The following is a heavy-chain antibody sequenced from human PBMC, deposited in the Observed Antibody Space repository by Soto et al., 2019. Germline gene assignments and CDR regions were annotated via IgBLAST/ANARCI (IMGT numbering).Heavy chain of an antibody. D-gene: IGHD2-2*01. CDR2: TYYRSQWYN. CDR3: ARDSVEYLGYFDC. V-gene: IGHV6-1*01. Sequence: SQTLSLTCGISGDSVSSNRGAWNWIRQSPSRGLEWLGRTYYRSQWYNDSALSVKSRITINPDTSKNQFSLQLNSVTPEDTAVYYCARDSVEYLGYFDCWGQGTLVTVSS. J-gene: IGHJ4*02. CDR1: GDSVSSNRGA.